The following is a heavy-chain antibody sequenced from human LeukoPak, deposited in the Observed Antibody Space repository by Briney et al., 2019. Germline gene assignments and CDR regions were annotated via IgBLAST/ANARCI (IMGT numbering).Heavy chain of an antibody. Sequence: SETLSLTCTVSGGSISSYYWSWIRQPPGKGLEWIGYIYYSGSTNYNPSLKSRVTISVDTSKNQFSLKLSSVTAADTAVYYCARGGYSYGSVRYYYYMDVWGKGTTVTISS. CDR2: IYYSGST. D-gene: IGHD5-18*01. V-gene: IGHV4-59*12. J-gene: IGHJ6*03. CDR1: GGSISSYY. CDR3: ARGGYSYGSVRYYYYMDV.